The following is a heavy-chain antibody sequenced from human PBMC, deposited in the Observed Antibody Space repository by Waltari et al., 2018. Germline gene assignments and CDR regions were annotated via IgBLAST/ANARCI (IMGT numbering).Heavy chain of an antibody. CDR3: ASPRWGPYYYYYGMDV. CDR1: GFTFSSYS. Sequence: EVQLVESGGGLVQPGGSLRLSCAASGFTFSSYSMNWVRQAPGKGLGWVSYISSISTIYDADSVKGRFTISRDNAKNSLYLQMNSLRAEDTAVYYCASPRWGPYYYYYGMDVWGQGTTVTVSS. D-gene: IGHD2-21*02. J-gene: IGHJ6*02. V-gene: IGHV3-48*01. CDR2: ISSISTI.